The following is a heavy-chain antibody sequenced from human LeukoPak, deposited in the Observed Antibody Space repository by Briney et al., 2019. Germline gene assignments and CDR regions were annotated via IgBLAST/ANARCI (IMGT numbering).Heavy chain of an antibody. Sequence: GGSLRLSCAASGFTFDDYAMHWVRQAPGKGLEWVPGISWNSGSIGYADSVKGRFTISRDNAKNSLYLQMNSLRAEDMALYYCVKGIRFLGPYYFDYWGQGTLVTVSS. D-gene: IGHD3-3*01. CDR3: VKGIRFLGPYYFDY. J-gene: IGHJ4*02. V-gene: IGHV3-9*03. CDR2: ISWNSGSI. CDR1: GFTFDDYA.